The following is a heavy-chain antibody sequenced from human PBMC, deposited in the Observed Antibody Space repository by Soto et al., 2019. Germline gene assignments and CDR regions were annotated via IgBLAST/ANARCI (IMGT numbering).Heavy chain of an antibody. CDR1: RFTFSSYA. V-gene: IGHV3-23*01. Sequence: GGSLRLSCAASRFTFSSYAMCWVRQAPGKGLEWVSSISVSGGSTYYEDSVKGRFTISRDNSKNTLYLQMNSLRAEDTAVYYCAKDGYSITRNKPLDYWGQGTLVTVYS. D-gene: IGHD2-2*01. CDR3: AKDGYSITRNKPLDY. J-gene: IGHJ4*02. CDR2: ISVSGGST.